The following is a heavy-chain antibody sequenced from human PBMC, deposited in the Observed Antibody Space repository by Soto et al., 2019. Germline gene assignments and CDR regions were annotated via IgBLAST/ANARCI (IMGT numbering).Heavy chain of an antibody. CDR2: IGGSGGNT. Sequence: VQLLESGEGLVQPGGSLKLSCAASGFTFSSDAMSWVRQAPGKGLEWVSGIGGSGGNTYYADSVKGRFTISRDNSKSSLFLQMNSLRAEDTAEYYCARVVRYFDTPYGMDVWGQGTTVTVSS. J-gene: IGHJ6*02. CDR3: ARVVRYFDTPYGMDV. D-gene: IGHD3-9*01. V-gene: IGHV3-23*01. CDR1: GFTFSSDA.